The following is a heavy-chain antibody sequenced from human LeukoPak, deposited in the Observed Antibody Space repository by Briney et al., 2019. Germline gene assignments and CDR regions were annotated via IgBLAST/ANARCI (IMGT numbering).Heavy chain of an antibody. V-gene: IGHV4-34*01. CDR1: GGSFSGYY. J-gene: IGHJ4*02. D-gene: IGHD4-17*01. Sequence: SETLSLTCAVYGGSFSGYYWNWIRQPPGKGLEWIGEINDSGSTNYDPFLKSRVSISVDTSKKQFSLKVNSVTAADTAVYYCARGVYGDYFTKTGYFDYWGQGTQVIVSS. CDR2: INDSGST. CDR3: ARGVYGDYFTKTGYFDY.